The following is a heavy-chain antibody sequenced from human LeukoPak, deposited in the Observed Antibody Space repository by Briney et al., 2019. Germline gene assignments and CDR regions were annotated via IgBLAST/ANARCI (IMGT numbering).Heavy chain of an antibody. CDR3: ARGDYSLGY. Sequence: GGSLRLSCAGSGFTFSSYWMSWVRQAPGKGLEWVANINQDGSEKYYVDSVKGRFTISRDNAKNSLYLQMNSLRAEDTAVYYCARGDYSLGYWGQGTLVTV. V-gene: IGHV3-7*02. J-gene: IGHJ4*02. CDR1: GFTFSSYW. D-gene: IGHD2-15*01. CDR2: INQDGSEK.